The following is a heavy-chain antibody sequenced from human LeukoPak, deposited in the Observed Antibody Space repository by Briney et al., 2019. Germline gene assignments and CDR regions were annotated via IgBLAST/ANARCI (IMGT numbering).Heavy chain of an antibody. CDR2: INPNSGGT. V-gene: IGHV1-2*02. Sequence: ASVKVSCKASGGTFSSYAISWVRQAPGQGLEWMGWINPNSGGTNYAQKFQGRVTMTRDTSISTAYMELSRLRSDDTAVYYCARDGAGLRFLEWFPYWYFDLWGRGTLVTVSS. CDR3: ARDGAGLRFLEWFPYWYFDL. D-gene: IGHD3-3*01. CDR1: GGTFSSYA. J-gene: IGHJ2*01.